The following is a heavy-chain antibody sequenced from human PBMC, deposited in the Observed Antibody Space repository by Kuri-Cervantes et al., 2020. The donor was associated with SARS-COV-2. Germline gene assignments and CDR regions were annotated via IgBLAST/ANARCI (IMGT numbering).Heavy chain of an antibody. CDR1: GYTFTGYY. J-gene: IGHJ4*02. CDR3: ASQLGGGASEYYFDY. V-gene: IGHV1-2*06. D-gene: IGHD2-21*01. Sequence: ASVKDSCKASGYTFTGYYMHWVRQAPGQGLEWMGRINPNSGGTNYAQKFQGRVTMTRDTSISTAYMELSRLRSGDTAVYYCASQLGGGASEYYFDYWGQGTLVTVSS. CDR2: INPNSGGT.